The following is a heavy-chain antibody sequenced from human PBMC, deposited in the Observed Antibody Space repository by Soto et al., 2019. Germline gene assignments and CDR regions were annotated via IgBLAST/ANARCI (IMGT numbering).Heavy chain of an antibody. Sequence: GRSLRLSCVSSRFPYIDAWMSWARQTAGNGLQWIGRIRSNADGGTAHLAAPVRGRFSISRDVSTDTLYLQLNSLQLDDTAFYLCSPALRRDSALCAYWGQGTMVTVSS. CDR2: IRSNADGGTA. D-gene: IGHD2-21*01. CDR1: RFPYIDAW. J-gene: IGHJ4*02. V-gene: IGHV3-15*01. CDR3: SPALRRDSALCAY.